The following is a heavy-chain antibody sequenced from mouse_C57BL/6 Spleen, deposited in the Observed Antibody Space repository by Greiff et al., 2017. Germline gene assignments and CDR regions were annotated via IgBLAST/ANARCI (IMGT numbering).Heavy chain of an antibody. CDR2: IHPNSGST. CDR3: ARSDYYGSSYRKYYAMDY. Sequence: QVQLQQPGAELVKPGASVKLSCKASGYTFTSYWMHWVQQRPGQGLEWIGMIHPNSGSTNYNEKFKSKATLTVDKSTSTAYMQLSSLTSEDSAVYYCARSDYYGSSYRKYYAMDYWGQGTSVTVSS. D-gene: IGHD1-1*01. V-gene: IGHV1-64*01. J-gene: IGHJ4*01. CDR1: GYTFTSYW.